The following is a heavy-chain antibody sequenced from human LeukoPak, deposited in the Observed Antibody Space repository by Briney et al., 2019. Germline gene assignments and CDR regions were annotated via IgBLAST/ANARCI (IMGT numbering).Heavy chain of an antibody. V-gene: IGHV3-53*01. CDR2: IYSGGST. Sequence: PGGSLRLSCAASGFIVSSNYMSWVRQAPGKGLEWVSVIYSGGSTYYADSVKGRFTISRDNSKNTLYLQMNSLRAEDTAVYYYARVTRGYCSSTTCYHLDYWGRGTLVTVSS. CDR3: ARVTRGYCSSTTCYHLDY. CDR1: GFIVSSNY. D-gene: IGHD2-2*03. J-gene: IGHJ4*02.